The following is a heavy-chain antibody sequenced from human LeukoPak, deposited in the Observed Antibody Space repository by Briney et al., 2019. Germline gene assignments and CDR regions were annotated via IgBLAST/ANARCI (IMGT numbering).Heavy chain of an antibody. J-gene: IGHJ4*02. Sequence: SETLSLTCTVSGGSISSYYWSWIRQPPGKGLEWIGYIYYSGSTNYNPSLKSRVTISVDTSKNQFSLKLSSVTAADTAVYYCASANCSSTSCQHYYFDYWGQGTLVTVSS. CDR3: ASANCSSTSCQHYYFDY. CDR2: IYYSGST. V-gene: IGHV4-59*08. CDR1: GGSISSYY. D-gene: IGHD2-2*01.